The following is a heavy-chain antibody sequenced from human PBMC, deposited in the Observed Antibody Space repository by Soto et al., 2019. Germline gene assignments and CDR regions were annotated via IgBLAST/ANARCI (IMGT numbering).Heavy chain of an antibody. CDR2: INAGNGNT. J-gene: IGHJ6*02. D-gene: IGHD3-22*01. V-gene: IGHV1-3*01. CDR1: GYTFTSYA. CDR3: ARATYYYDSSGQDHYYYYGMDV. Sequence: QVQLVQSGAEVKKPGASVKVSYKASGYTFTSYAMHWVRQAPGQRLEWMGWINAGNGNTKYSQKFQGRVTITRDTSASTAYMELSSLRSEDTAVYYCARATYYYDSSGQDHYYYYGMDVWGQGTTVTVSS.